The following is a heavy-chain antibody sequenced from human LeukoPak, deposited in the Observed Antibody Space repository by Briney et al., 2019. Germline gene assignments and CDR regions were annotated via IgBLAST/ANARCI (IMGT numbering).Heavy chain of an antibody. J-gene: IGHJ4*02. CDR3: ARVRSYYDSSGYNDY. CDR1: GGSISSGDYY. V-gene: IGHV4-30-4*01. D-gene: IGHD3-22*01. CDR2: IYYSGCT. Sequence: SETLSLTCTVSGGSISSGDYYWSWIRQPPGKGLEWIGYIYYSGCTYYNPSLKSRVTISVDTSKNQFSLKLSSVTAADTAVYYCARVRSYYDSSGYNDYWGQGTQVTVSS.